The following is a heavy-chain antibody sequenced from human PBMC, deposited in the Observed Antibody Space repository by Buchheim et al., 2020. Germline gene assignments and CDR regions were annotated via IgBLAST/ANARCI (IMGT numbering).Heavy chain of an antibody. V-gene: IGHV4-31*03. CDR2: VYYSGAT. CDR3: AREYSSPSGRGNWFDP. D-gene: IGHD6-6*01. J-gene: IGHJ5*02. Sequence: QVLLQESGPGLVKPSQTLSLTCNVSGGSISTSGYYWTWIRLHPGKGLEWIGYVYYSGATHYNPSLKSRVSMSVDPSKKQFSLNLNSVTAADTAVYYCAREYSSPSGRGNWFDPWGQGTL. CDR1: GGSISTSGYY.